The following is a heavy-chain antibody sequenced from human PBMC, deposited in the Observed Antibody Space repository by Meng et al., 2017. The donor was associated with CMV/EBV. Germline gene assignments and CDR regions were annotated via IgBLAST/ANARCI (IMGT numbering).Heavy chain of an antibody. J-gene: IGHJ4*02. CDR1: FIFTDFD. Sequence: FIFTDFDMSWVCQAPGKGLEWISYISGSGGTTFYADSAKGRFTISRDNAKKSLYLQMNSLRADDTAVYYCARALEYDSSGHYYGLHYWGQGILVTVSS. V-gene: IGHV3-11*01. CDR3: ARALEYDSSGHYYGLHY. CDR2: ISGSGGTT. D-gene: IGHD3-22*01.